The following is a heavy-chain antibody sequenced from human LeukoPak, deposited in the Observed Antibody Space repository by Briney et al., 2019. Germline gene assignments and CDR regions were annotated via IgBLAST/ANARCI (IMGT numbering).Heavy chain of an antibody. Sequence: PGGSLRLSCAASGFTFDDYAMHWVRQAPGKGLGWVSLISGDGGSTYYADSVKGRFTISRDNSKNSLYLQMNSLRTEDTALCYCAKELAGADAFDIWGQGTMVTVSS. CDR1: GFTFDDYA. D-gene: IGHD6-19*01. CDR2: ISGDGGST. J-gene: IGHJ3*02. V-gene: IGHV3-43*02. CDR3: AKELAGADAFDI.